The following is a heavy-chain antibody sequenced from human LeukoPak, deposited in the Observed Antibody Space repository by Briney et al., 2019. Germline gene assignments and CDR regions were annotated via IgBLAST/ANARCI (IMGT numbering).Heavy chain of an antibody. CDR2: ISYDGSSK. D-gene: IGHD6-19*01. CDR3: ARDGLIAVAGNNWFDP. Sequence: PGGSLRLSCAASGFTFSSYAMHWVRQAPGKGLEWVAVISYDGSSKYYADSVKGRFTISRDNSKNTLYLQMNSLRAEDTAVYYCARDGLIAVAGNNWFDPWGQGTLVTVSS. J-gene: IGHJ5*02. CDR1: GFTFSSYA. V-gene: IGHV3-30*04.